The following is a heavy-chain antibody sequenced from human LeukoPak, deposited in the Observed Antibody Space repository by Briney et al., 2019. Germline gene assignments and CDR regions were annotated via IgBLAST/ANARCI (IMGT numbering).Heavy chain of an antibody. CDR3: ARGKYFFERKAEWYFDL. Sequence: SETLSLTCAVYGGSFSGYYWSWIRQPPGMGLEWIGYISYSGSTNYSPSLKSRVTILVDTSKNQFSLKLSSVTAADTAVYYCARGKYFFERKAEWYFDLWGRGTLVTVSS. CDR1: GGSFSGYY. V-gene: IGHV4-59*01. D-gene: IGHD2/OR15-2a*01. CDR2: ISYSGST. J-gene: IGHJ2*01.